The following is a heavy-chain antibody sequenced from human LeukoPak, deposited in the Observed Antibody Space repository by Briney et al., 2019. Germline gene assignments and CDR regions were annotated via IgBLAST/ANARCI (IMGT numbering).Heavy chain of an antibody. Sequence: GGSLRLSCAASGFTFGDYYMSWIRQAPGKGLEWVSYISSSSSYTNYGDSVKGRFTSSRDNAKNSLYLQMTSLRAEDTAVYYCARGADAYDILTGNPFDYWGQGTLVTVSS. CDR2: ISSSSSYT. V-gene: IGHV3-11*06. CDR1: GFTFGDYY. CDR3: ARGADAYDILTGNPFDY. D-gene: IGHD3-9*01. J-gene: IGHJ4*02.